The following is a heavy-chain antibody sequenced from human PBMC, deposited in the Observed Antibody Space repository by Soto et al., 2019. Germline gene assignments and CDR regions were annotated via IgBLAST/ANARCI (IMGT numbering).Heavy chain of an antibody. CDR1: GYTFTSYA. J-gene: IGHJ4*01. V-gene: IGHV1-3*01. D-gene: IGHD1-26*01. CDR2: INAGNGNT. Sequence: QVQLVQSGAEVKKPGASVKVSCKASGYTFTSYAMHWVRQAPGQRLEWMGWINAGNGNTKYSQKFQGRVTITRDTTASTAYMELSSLRSEDTAVYYCARDPGGSYLYYFDYWGQGTLVTVSS. CDR3: ARDPGGSYLYYFDY.